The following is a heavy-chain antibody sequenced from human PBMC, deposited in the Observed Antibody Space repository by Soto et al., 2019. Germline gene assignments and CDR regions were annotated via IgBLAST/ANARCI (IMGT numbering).Heavy chain of an antibody. CDR1: GGTFSSYA. D-gene: IGHD4-4*01. CDR2: IIPIFGTA. V-gene: IGHV1-69*12. Sequence: QVQLVQSGAEVKKPGSSVKVSCKASGGTFSSYAISWVRQAPGQGLEWMGGIIPIFGTANYAQKFQGRVTITADESTSTAYMELSSLRSEDTAVYYCARDDSNYPDFVFYYGMDVWGQGTTVTVSS. J-gene: IGHJ6*02. CDR3: ARDDSNYPDFVFYYGMDV.